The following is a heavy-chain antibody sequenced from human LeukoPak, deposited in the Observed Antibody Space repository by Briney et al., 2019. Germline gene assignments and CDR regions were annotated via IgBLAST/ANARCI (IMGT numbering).Heavy chain of an antibody. Sequence: GGSLRLSCAASGFTFSEYSMNWVRQAPGKGLEWISYINNDRSSIADSVKGRFTISRDTAENSLFLQMNSLRAEDTAAYYCARDTDWSFDYWGQGILVTVSS. CDR1: GFTFSEYS. CDR2: INNDRSS. V-gene: IGHV3-48*01. J-gene: IGHJ4*02. D-gene: IGHD2-21*01. CDR3: ARDTDWSFDY.